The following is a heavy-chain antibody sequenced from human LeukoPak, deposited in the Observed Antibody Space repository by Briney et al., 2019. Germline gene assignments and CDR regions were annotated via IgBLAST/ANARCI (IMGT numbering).Heavy chain of an antibody. V-gene: IGHV3-30*18. D-gene: IGHD6-6*01. CDR1: GFTFSSFG. J-gene: IGHJ4*02. Sequence: GGSLRLSCAGSGFTFSSFGMYWVRQAPGKGLEWVTVISYDGTNKYYADSVRGRFTISRDNSRNTLFLQMNSLRAEDTAVYYCAKSFGPHSSSDLFDYWGQGTLVTVSS. CDR3: AKSFGPHSSSDLFDY. CDR2: ISYDGTNK.